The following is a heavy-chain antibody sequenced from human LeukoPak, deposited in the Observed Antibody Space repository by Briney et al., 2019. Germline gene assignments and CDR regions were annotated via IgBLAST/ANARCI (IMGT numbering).Heavy chain of an antibody. J-gene: IGHJ1*01. CDR3: ASHWSHYYFFQY. CDR1: GFTVNTFW. V-gene: IGHV3-7*01. D-gene: IGHD2/OR15-2a*01. CDR2: INQDGSEE. Sequence: GGSLRLSCAASGFTVNTFWMDWVRQAPGKGLECVAHINQDGSEEHYAASVRGRFTISRDNSKNSLYLQMHSLRAEDTAVYYCASHWSHYYFFQYWGQGALVTVSS.